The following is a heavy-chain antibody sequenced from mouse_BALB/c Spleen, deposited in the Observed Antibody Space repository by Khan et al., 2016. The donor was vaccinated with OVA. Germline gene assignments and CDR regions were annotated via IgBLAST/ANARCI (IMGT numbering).Heavy chain of an antibody. Sequence: VQLQESGAELARPGASVKMSCKASGYTFTSYTMHWVKQRPGQGLEWIGYINPSSGYTNYNQKFKDKATLTADKSSSTAYMQLSSLTSEDSAVYYGAREGAYYRNDGWCAYWGQGTLVTVSA. J-gene: IGHJ3*01. CDR3: AREGAYYRNDGWCAY. CDR1: GYTFTSYT. CDR2: INPSSGYT. V-gene: IGHV1-4*01. D-gene: IGHD2-14*01.